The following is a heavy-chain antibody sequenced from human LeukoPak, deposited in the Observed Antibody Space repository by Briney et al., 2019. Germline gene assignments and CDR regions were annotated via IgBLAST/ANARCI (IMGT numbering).Heavy chain of an antibody. J-gene: IGHJ3*02. Sequence: SVKVSCKASGGTFISYAISWVRQAPGQGLEWMGGIIPIFGTANYAQKFQGRVTITADESTSTAYMELSSLRSEDTAVYYCASPALDNHDAFDIWGQGTMVTVSS. CDR1: GGTFISYA. D-gene: IGHD1-14*01. CDR3: ASPALDNHDAFDI. V-gene: IGHV1-69*01. CDR2: IIPIFGTA.